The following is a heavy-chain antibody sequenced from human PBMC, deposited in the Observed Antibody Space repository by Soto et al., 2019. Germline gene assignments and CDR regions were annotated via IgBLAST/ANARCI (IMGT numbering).Heavy chain of an antibody. V-gene: IGHV4-61*01. CDR2: IYYTGST. CDR1: GGSVSSGNYY. CDR3: ARGTERDS. Sequence: SETLSLTCTVSGGSVSSGNYYWSWIRQPPGKGLEWIGFIYYTGSTSYNPSLKSRVTISMDTSKNQFSLYLQMSSLKTEDTAVYYCARGTERDSWGQGTLVTVSS. D-gene: IGHD1-1*01. J-gene: IGHJ4*02.